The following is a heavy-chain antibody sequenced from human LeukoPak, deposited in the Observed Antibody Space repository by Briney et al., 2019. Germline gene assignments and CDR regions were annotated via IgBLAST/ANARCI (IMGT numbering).Heavy chain of an antibody. CDR1: GFIFSSHW. CDR3: ARGAGGYDWNDAFDI. Sequence: GGSLRLSCAASGFIFSSHWMSWVRQAPGKGLEWVANIKQDGSEKYYVDSVKGRFTISRDNAKNSLYLQMNSLRAEDTAVYYCARGAGGYDWNDAFDIWGQGTMVTVSS. V-gene: IGHV3-7*02. D-gene: IGHD5-12*01. CDR2: IKQDGSEK. J-gene: IGHJ3*02.